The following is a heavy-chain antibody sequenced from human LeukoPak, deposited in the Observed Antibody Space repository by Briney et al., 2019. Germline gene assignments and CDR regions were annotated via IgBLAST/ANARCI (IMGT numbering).Heavy chain of an antibody. V-gene: IGHV3-48*04. Sequence: GGSLRLSCAASQPIFSTYTMHWVRQAPGKGLEWVSYISSSSSTIYYADSVKGRFTISRDNAKNSLYLQMNSLRAEDTAVYYCARGYSYGAWGQGTLVTVSS. J-gene: IGHJ4*02. D-gene: IGHD5-18*01. CDR2: ISSSSSTI. CDR1: QPIFSTYT. CDR3: ARGYSYGA.